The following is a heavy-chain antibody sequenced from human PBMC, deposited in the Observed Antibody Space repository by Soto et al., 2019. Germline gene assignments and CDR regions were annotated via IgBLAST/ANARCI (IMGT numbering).Heavy chain of an antibody. D-gene: IGHD3-22*01. J-gene: IGHJ6*02. CDR3: AKEGRDSSGYPSGVFYYYYGMDV. CDR2: ISGSGGST. Sequence: PGGSLRLSCAASGFTFSSYAMSWVRQAPGKGLEWVSAISGSGGSTYYADSVKGRFTISRDNSKNTLYLQMNSLRAEDTAVYYCAKEGRDSSGYPSGVFYYYYGMDVWGQGTTVTV. CDR1: GFTFSSYA. V-gene: IGHV3-23*01.